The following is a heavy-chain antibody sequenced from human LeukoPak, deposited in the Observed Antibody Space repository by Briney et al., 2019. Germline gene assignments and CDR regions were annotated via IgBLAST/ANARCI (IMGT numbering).Heavy chain of an antibody. Sequence: GSLRLSCAASGFTFSSYWMHWVRQAPGNGLLWVSRINSDGSSTSYADSVKGRFTISRDNAKNTLYLQMNSLRAEDTAVYYCARRIAAAAAPYYFDYWGQGTLVTVSS. CDR2: INSDGSST. D-gene: IGHD6-13*01. J-gene: IGHJ4*02. CDR3: ARRIAAAAAPYYFDY. V-gene: IGHV3-74*01. CDR1: GFTFSSYW.